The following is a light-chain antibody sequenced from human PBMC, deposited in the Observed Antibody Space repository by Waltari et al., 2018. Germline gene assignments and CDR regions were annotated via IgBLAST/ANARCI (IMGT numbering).Light chain of an antibody. CDR1: QSISSW. Sequence: DIQMTQSPSTLSASLGDRVTITCRASQSISSWLAWYQQKPGKAPKLLIYKASSLESGVPSRFSGSGSGTEFTLTISSLQPDDFATYYCQQYNSYPGFGQGTKVEIK. J-gene: IGKJ1*01. CDR3: QQYNSYPG. V-gene: IGKV1-5*03. CDR2: KAS.